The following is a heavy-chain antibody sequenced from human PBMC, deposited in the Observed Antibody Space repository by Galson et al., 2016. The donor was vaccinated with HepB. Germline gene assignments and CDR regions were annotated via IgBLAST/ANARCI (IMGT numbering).Heavy chain of an antibody. Sequence: SLRLSCAASGFTFSTYAMSWVRQAPGKGLEWASGISGSGGNTYYADSVKGRFTISRDNSKKTLYLQMNGLRAEDTAVYFCAKARSVRLLLFDSWGQGNLVTVSS. D-gene: IGHD2-15*01. CDR1: GFTFSTYA. V-gene: IGHV3-23*01. CDR3: AKARSVRLLLFDS. CDR2: ISGSGGNT. J-gene: IGHJ4*02.